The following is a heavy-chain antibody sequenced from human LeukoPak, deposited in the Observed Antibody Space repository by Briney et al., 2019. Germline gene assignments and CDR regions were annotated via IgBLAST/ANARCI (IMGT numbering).Heavy chain of an antibody. D-gene: IGHD3-9*01. CDR3: ASEGEDILTGYQTH. V-gene: IGHV4-34*01. Sequence: SETLSLTCAVYGGSFSGYYWSWIRQPPGKGLEWIGEINRSGSTNYNPSLKSRVTISVDTSKNQFSLKLSSVTAADTAVYYCASEGEDILTGYQTHWGQGTLVTVSS. CDR2: INRSGST. CDR1: GGSFSGYY. J-gene: IGHJ4*02.